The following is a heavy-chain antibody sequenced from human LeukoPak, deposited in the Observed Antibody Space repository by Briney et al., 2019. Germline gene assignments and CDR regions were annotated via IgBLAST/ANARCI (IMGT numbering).Heavy chain of an antibody. J-gene: IGHJ4*01. D-gene: IGHD1-26*01. CDR2: INPKSGGT. CDR3: ARGRGELQN. V-gene: IGHV1-2*02. Sequence: GASVKVSCKATGYTFTDHYMHWVRQAPGQGLEWMGWINPKSGGTNYAQEFQGRVTITRNTSISTAYMELSSLRSEDTAVYYCARGRGELQNWGQGTLVTGPS. CDR1: GYTFTDHY.